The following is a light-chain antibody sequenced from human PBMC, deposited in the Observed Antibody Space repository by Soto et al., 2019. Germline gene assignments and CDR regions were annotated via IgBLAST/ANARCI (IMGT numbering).Light chain of an antibody. CDR1: SSDIGDYNY. J-gene: IGLJ1*01. V-gene: IGLV2-14*01. Sequence: QSALTQPASVSGSPGQSITISCTGTSSDIGDYNYVSWYQQHPGKAPKLMIYEVSNRPSGVSNRFSGSKSGNTASLTISGLQAGDEADYYCCSFTSSSPYVFGPGTKVTV. CDR3: CSFTSSSPYV. CDR2: EVS.